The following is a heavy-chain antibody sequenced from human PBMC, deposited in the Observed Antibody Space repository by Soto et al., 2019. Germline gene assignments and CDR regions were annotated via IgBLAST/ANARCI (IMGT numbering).Heavy chain of an antibody. CDR1: GGSISSYY. Sequence: SETLSLTCTVSGGSISSYYWSWIRQPPGKGLEWIGYIYYSGSTNYNPSLKSRVTISVDTSKNQFSLKLSSVAAADTAVYYCARDHSSSHWFDPWGQGTLVTVSS. CDR3: ARDHSSSHWFDP. D-gene: IGHD6-6*01. V-gene: IGHV4-59*01. CDR2: IYYSGST. J-gene: IGHJ5*02.